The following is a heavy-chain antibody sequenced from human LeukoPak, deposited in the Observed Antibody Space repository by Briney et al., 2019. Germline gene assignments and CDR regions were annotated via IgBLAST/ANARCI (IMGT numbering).Heavy chain of an antibody. J-gene: IGHJ4*02. CDR1: GYTFTGYY. CDR2: INPNSGGT. V-gene: IGHV1-2*02. D-gene: IGHD3-10*01. CDR3: AREKGFGELLFDY. Sequence: ASVKVSCKASGYTFTGYYMHWVRQAPGQGLEWMGWINPNSGGTNYAQKFQGRVTMTRDTSISTAYMELSSLRSDDTAVYYCAREKGFGELLFDYWGQGTLVTVSS.